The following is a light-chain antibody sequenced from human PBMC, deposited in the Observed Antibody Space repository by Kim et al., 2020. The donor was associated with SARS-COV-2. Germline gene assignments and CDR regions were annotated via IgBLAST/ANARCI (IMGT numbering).Light chain of an antibody. Sequence: SASVGDRVTIICRASQSINTWLAWYQQKPGKATKLLIYDASSLQSGVPSRISGSGSGTEFTLTISSLQPDDFATYYCQQYKTYWTFGQGTKVEIK. CDR3: QQYKTYWT. V-gene: IGKV1-5*02. CDR2: DAS. CDR1: QSINTW. J-gene: IGKJ1*01.